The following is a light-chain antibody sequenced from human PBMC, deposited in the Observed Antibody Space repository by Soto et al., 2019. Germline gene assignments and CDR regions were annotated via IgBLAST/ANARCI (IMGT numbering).Light chain of an antibody. CDR2: SAS. J-gene: IGKJ2*01. Sequence: DIVMTQSPYSLSASVGDSVTITCRASQNIRTYLNWYQQKPGRAPKLLIHSASALPSGVPSRFSGSGSGTEFTLTMSGLQPEDFATYYCQQGHSTPYTFGQGTKVEIK. CDR3: QQGHSTPYT. V-gene: IGKV1-39*01. CDR1: QNIRTY.